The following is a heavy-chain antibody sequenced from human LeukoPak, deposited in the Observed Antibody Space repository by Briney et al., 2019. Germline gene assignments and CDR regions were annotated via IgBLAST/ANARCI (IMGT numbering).Heavy chain of an antibody. CDR3: ARDRGTIDYYYGMDV. CDR2: ISYDGSNK. J-gene: IGHJ6*02. Sequence: GRSLRLSCAASGFTFSSYAMHWVRLAPGKGLEWVAVISYDGSNKYYADSVKGRFTISRDNSKNTLYLQMNSLRAEDTAVYYCARDRGTIDYYYGMDVWGQGTMVTVSS. V-gene: IGHV3-30*04. D-gene: IGHD2-15*01. CDR1: GFTFSSYA.